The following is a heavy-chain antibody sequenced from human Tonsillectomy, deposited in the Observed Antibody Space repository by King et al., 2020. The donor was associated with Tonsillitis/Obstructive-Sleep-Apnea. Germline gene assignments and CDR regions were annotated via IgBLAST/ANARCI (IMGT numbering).Heavy chain of an antibody. J-gene: IGHJ5*02. D-gene: IGHD6-13*01. CDR3: ASQPGIAAAS. Sequence: VQLVESGGGLVKPGGSLRLSCAASGFTFSSYSMNWVLQAPGKGLEWVSSISSIISYIYYADSVKGRFTISRDNAKNSLYLQMNSLRAEDTAVYYCASQPGIAAASWGQGTLVTVSS. CDR2: ISSIISYI. CDR1: GFTFSSYS. V-gene: IGHV3-21*01.